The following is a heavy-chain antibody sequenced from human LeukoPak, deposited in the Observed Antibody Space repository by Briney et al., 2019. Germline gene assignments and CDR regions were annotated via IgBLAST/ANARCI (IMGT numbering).Heavy chain of an antibody. D-gene: IGHD3-22*01. V-gene: IGHV3-53*01. Sequence: PGGSLRLSCAASGFTVSNNYMSWVRQAPGKGLEWVSAIYSGGNTYYADSVKGRFTISRDNSKDTLYLQMSSVRVDDTAVYYCARDRGRYYDSRGFYWGYYFDSWGQGILVTVST. CDR2: IYSGGNT. CDR3: ARDRGRYYDSRGFYWGYYFDS. J-gene: IGHJ4*02. CDR1: GFTVSNNY.